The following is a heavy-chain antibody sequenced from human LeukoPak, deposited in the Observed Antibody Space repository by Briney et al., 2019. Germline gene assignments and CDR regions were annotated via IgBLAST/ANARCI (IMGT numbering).Heavy chain of an antibody. J-gene: IGHJ5*02. Sequence: PGGSLRLSCAASGSTFSSFAMHWVRQAPGKGLEWVALISDDGNHKHYADSVKGRFTISRDNSKNTLSVQMNSLRAEDTAVYYCAREVTTGTTTKFDPWGQGTLVTVAS. V-gene: IGHV3-33*01. CDR2: ISDDGNHK. CDR1: GSTFSSFA. CDR3: AREVTTGTTTKFDP. D-gene: IGHD1-1*01.